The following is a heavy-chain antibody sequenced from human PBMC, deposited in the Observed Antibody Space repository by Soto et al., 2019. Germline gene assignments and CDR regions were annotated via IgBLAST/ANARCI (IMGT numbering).Heavy chain of an antibody. Sequence: SETLSLTCAVSGGSISSSHWWGWVRQAPGKGLEWIGEIYHSGSTNYNPSLKSRITMSVDKSKNQFSVNLSSVTAADTAVYYCVRDADETALVPAPWLVWGRGTMVTVSS. CDR1: GGSISSSHW. D-gene: IGHD2-21*02. J-gene: IGHJ6*02. CDR2: IYHSGST. CDR3: VRDADETALVPAPWLV. V-gene: IGHV4-4*02.